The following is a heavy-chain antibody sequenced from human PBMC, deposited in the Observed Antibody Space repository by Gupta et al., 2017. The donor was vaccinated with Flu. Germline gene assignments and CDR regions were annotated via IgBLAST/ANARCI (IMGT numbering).Heavy chain of an antibody. Sequence: ISWVRKAPGQGLEWMGWISAYNGNTNYAQKLQGRVNMTTDTSTSTAYMELRSLRSDDTAVYYCARAIRATNSRYSLFWFDPWGQGTLVTVSP. CDR2: ISAYNGNT. D-gene: IGHD1-26*01. CDR3: ARAIRATNSRYSLFWFDP. J-gene: IGHJ5*02. V-gene: IGHV1-18*01.